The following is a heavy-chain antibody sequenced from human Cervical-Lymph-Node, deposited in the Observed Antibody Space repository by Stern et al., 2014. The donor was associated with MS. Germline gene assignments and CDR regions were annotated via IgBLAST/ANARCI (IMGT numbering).Heavy chain of an antibody. CDR1: GFTIDGYS. J-gene: IGHJ4*02. CDR2: ISWNSGTI. D-gene: IGHD2-15*01. CDR3: AKHGGGMVAQFDY. V-gene: IGHV3-9*01. Sequence: QLVESGGGLVQPGRSLRLSCAASGFTIDGYSMHWVRQAPGKGLEWVSVISWNSGTIDYADSVKGRFTISRDNTKNALYLQMNSLRPEDTALYYCAKHGGGMVAQFDYWGQGILVTVSS.